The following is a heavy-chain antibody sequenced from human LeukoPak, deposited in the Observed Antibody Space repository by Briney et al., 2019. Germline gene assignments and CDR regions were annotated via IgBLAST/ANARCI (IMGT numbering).Heavy chain of an antibody. D-gene: IGHD5-12*01. V-gene: IGHV3-21*01. CDR2: ISSSSSYI. Sequence: GGSLRLSCAASGFTFSSYSMNWVRQAPGKGLEWVSSISSSSSYIYYADSVKGRFTISRDNAKNSLYLQMNSLRAEDTAVYYCARDQGWLRLGGFDYWGQGTLVTVSS. CDR3: ARDQGWLRLGGFDY. CDR1: GFTFSSYS. J-gene: IGHJ4*02.